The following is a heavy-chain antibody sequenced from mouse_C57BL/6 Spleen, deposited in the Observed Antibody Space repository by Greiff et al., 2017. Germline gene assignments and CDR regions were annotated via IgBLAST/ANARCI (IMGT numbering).Heavy chain of an antibody. Sequence: EVQLQQSGPVLVKPGASVKMSCKASGYTFTDYYMNWVKQSHGKSLEWIGVINPYNGGTSYNQKFKGKATLTVDKSSSTAYMELNSLTAEDSAVYYCARREQLRRLAYWGQGTLVTVSA. D-gene: IGHD3-2*02. CDR1: GYTFTDYY. CDR2: INPYNGGT. J-gene: IGHJ3*01. CDR3: ARREQLRRLAY. V-gene: IGHV1-19*01.